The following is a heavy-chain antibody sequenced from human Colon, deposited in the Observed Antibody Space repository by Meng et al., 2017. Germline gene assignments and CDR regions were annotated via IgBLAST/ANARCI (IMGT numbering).Heavy chain of an antibody. V-gene: IGHV3-48*03. CDR2: ISYGANII. CDR3: ARDQQSVTTFNYYYGMDV. CDR1: GFTFSSYE. Sequence: GESLKISCAASGFTFSSYEMNWVRQAPGKGLEWVAYISYGANIIYYADSVRGRFTISRDNAKNSLYLQMNSLRAEDTAVYYCARDQQSVTTFNYYYGMDVWGRGTTVTVSS. D-gene: IGHD4-17*01. J-gene: IGHJ6*02.